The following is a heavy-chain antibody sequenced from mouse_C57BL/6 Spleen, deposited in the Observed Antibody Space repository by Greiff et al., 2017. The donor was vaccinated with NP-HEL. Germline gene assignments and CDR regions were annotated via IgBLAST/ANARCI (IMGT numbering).Heavy chain of an antibody. CDR1: GFTFTDYY. CDR2: IRNKANGYTT. D-gene: IGHD1-1*01. V-gene: IGHV7-3*01. J-gene: IGHJ2*01. Sequence: DVKLVESGGGLVQPGGSLSLSCAASGFTFTDYYMSWVRQPPGKALEWLGFIRNKANGYTTEYSASVKGRFTISRDNSQSILYLQMNALRAEDSATYYCARCYYGSSYYFDYWGQGTTLTVSS. CDR3: ARCYYGSSYYFDY.